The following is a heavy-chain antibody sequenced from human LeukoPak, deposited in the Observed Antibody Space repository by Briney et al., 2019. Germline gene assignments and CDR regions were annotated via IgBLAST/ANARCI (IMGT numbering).Heavy chain of an antibody. D-gene: IGHD3-10*01. Sequence: ASVKVSCKASGYTFTSYGISWVRQSPGQGLESLGWISAYNGNTNYAQKLQGRVTMTTDTSTSTAYMELRSLRSDDTAVYYCARKTRGVQFDPWGQGTLVTVSS. CDR1: GYTFTSYG. CDR2: ISAYNGNT. CDR3: ARKTRGVQFDP. J-gene: IGHJ5*02. V-gene: IGHV1-18*01.